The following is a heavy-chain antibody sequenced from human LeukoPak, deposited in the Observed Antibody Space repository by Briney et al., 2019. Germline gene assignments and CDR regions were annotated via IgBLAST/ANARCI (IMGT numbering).Heavy chain of an antibody. Sequence: GGSLRLSCAASGFTFTTFWMTWVRQAPGRGLEWVANISPDGRDKYYVDSVKGRFTISRDNAKDSLFLQMNSLRAEDTAMYFCTRVGVGGYWGQGTLVTVSS. V-gene: IGHV3-7*01. CDR3: TRVGVGGY. D-gene: IGHD3-16*01. J-gene: IGHJ4*02. CDR2: ISPDGRDK. CDR1: GFTFTTFW.